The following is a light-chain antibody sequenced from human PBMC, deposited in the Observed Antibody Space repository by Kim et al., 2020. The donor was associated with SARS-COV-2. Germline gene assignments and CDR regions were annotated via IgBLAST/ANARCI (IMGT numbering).Light chain of an antibody. V-gene: IGKV3-15*01. CDR3: QQCNDWPYT. Sequence: EVVMTQFTATPCVSQGERVNLSCRARESVSSNLAWFQQKPDQVPRLLIYGASTRFPGTPARFTASGSGTDFTLTISSLQSEDVAIYYCQQCNDWPYTFGQGTKLEI. CDR2: GAS. CDR1: ESVSSN. J-gene: IGKJ2*01.